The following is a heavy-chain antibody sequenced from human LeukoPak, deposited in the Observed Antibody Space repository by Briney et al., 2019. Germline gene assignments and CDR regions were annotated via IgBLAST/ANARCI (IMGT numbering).Heavy chain of an antibody. J-gene: IGHJ4*02. Sequence: GGSLRLSCAASGFTFSSYAMSWVRQAPGKGLEWVSAISGSGGSTYYADSEKGRFTISRDNSKNTLYLQMNSLRAEDTAVYYCARPEVEMATILYFDYWGQGTLVTVSS. CDR1: GFTFSSYA. V-gene: IGHV3-23*01. D-gene: IGHD5-24*01. CDR3: ARPEVEMATILYFDY. CDR2: ISGSGGST.